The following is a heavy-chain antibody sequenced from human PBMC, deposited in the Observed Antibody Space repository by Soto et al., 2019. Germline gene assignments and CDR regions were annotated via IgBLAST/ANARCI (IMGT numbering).Heavy chain of an antibody. CDR2: IIPIFGTA. CDR3: ASPAGYCSSTSCYRPNFYYYYGMDV. Sequence: QVQLVQSGAEVKKPGSSVKVSCQASGGTFSSYAISWVRQAPGQGLEWMGGIIPIFGTANYAQKFQGRVTITADKSTSTAYMELSSLRSEDTAVYYCASPAGYCSSTSCYRPNFYYYYGMDVWGQGTTVTVSS. CDR1: GGTFSSYA. D-gene: IGHD2-2*01. V-gene: IGHV1-69*06. J-gene: IGHJ6*02.